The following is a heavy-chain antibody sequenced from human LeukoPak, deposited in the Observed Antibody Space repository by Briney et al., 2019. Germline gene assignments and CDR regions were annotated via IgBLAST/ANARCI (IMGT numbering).Heavy chain of an antibody. CDR3: ARPWSFIAAAAN. J-gene: IGHJ4*02. CDR1: GGSISSSSYY. V-gene: IGHV4-39*01. Sequence: SETLSLTCTVSGGSISSSSYYWGWIRQPPGKGLEWIGSIYYSGSTYYNPSLKSRVTISVDTSKNQFSLKLSSVTAADTAVYYCARPWSFIAAAANWGQGTLVTVSS. CDR2: IYYSGST. D-gene: IGHD6-13*01.